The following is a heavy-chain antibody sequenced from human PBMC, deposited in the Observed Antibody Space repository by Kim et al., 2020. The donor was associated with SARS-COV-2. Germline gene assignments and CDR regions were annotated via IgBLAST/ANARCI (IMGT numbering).Heavy chain of an antibody. CDR3: ARGQVVPAAEGYYFDY. J-gene: IGHJ4*02. D-gene: IGHD2-2*01. V-gene: IGHV4-34*01. Sequence: PSLKRRVTTSVDTSKNQFSLKLSSVTAADTAVYYCARGQVVPAAEGYYFDYWGQGTLVTVSS.